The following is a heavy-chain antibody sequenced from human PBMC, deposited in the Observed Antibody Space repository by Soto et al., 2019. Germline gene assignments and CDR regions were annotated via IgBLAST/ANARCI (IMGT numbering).Heavy chain of an antibody. CDR3: APGNGGPSTRLS. CDR2: ISDSAVST. D-gene: IGHD2-8*01. J-gene: IGHJ4*02. V-gene: IGHV3-23*01. Sequence: DVQVLESGGGLVQPGGSLRLSCAASGFTFSSYAMNWVRQAPGKGLEWVSGISDSAVSTYYADSVRGRFTISRDNSENTLYLQMNSLRAEDTAVYYCAPGNGGPSTRLSWGQGALVTVSS. CDR1: GFTFSSYA.